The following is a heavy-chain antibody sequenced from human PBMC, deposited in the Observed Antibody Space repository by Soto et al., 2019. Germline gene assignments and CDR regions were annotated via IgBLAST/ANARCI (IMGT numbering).Heavy chain of an antibody. CDR3: AKATATGGGAFDF. Sequence: LRLSCAASGFICSSYDMSWVRQAPGKGLEWVSTILVDGRTFYVDSVKGRFTISRDSSQNTVYLQMNSLTAGDTALYYCAKATATGGGAFDFCGQGTMVTVSS. J-gene: IGHJ3*01. CDR2: ILVDGRT. V-gene: IGHV3-23*01. D-gene: IGHD2-8*02. CDR1: GFICSSYD.